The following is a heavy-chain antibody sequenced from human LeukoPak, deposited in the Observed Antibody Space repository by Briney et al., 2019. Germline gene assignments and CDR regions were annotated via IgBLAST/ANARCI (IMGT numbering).Heavy chain of an antibody. J-gene: IGHJ4*02. D-gene: IGHD1-26*01. Sequence: ASVKVSCKVPGYTLTELSMHWVRQAPGKGLEWMGGFDPEDGETIYAQKFQGRVTMTEDTSTDTAYMELSSLRSEDTAVYYCAKGGWELRGFDYWGQGTLVTVSS. CDR2: FDPEDGET. V-gene: IGHV1-24*01. CDR1: GYTLTELS. CDR3: AKGGWELRGFDY.